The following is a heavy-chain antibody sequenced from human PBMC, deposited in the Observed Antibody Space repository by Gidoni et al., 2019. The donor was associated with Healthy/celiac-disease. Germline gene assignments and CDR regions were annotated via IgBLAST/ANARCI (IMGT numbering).Heavy chain of an antibody. J-gene: IGHJ5*02. CDR1: GFTLDDYT. CDR2: ISWYGVST. CDR3: AKQTVVTPHYWFDP. V-gene: IGHV3-43*01. D-gene: IGHD2-21*02. Sequence: EVQLVESGGFVVQPGGSLSLHCAASGFTLDDYTMQWIRQSPGKGLECVFFISWYGVSTYYAFFVKGRFTISRDNNKNSLYLQMNSLRTEDTALYYCAKQTVVTPHYWFDPWGQGTLVTVSS.